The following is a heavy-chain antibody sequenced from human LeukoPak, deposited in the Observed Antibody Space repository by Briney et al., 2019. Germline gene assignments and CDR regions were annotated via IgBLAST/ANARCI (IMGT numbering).Heavy chain of an antibody. Sequence: PGGSLRLSCVASGFTYNSYTMNWVRQAPGKGLEWVAVIWYDGSNKYYADSVKGRFTISRDNSKNTLYLQMNSLRAEDTAVYYCARGVYDYVWGSYRYTSDLPFDYWGQGTLVTVSS. D-gene: IGHD3-16*02. CDR2: IWYDGSNK. CDR3: ARGVYDYVWGSYRYTSDLPFDY. CDR1: GFTYNSYT. V-gene: IGHV3-33*08. J-gene: IGHJ4*02.